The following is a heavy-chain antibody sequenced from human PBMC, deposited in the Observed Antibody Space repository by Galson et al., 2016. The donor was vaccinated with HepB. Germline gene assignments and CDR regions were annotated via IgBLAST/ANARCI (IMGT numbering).Heavy chain of an antibody. D-gene: IGHD2-2*01. V-gene: IGHV1-2*02. J-gene: IGHJ6*02. CDR2: INPDSGDT. CDR1: GYTFTGYY. Sequence: SVKVSCKASGYTFTGYYVHWVRQAPGQGLEWIGWINPDSGDTNYSQKFQGRVTMTRDTSVSTAYMELSGLRSGDTALYYCARDRNLRVVPIAMWVFGTDVWGQGTAVTVSS. CDR3: ARDRNLRVVPIAMWVFGTDV.